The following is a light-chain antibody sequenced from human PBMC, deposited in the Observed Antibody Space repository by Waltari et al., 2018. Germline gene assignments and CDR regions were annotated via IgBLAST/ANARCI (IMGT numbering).Light chain of an antibody. V-gene: IGLV2-14*03. CDR3: SSYTRTNTLV. CDR1: NRDVGAFNF. CDR2: DVT. Sequence: QSALTQPASVSGSPGQSITISCTGTNRDVGAFNFVSWFQQHPGKAPKLLIYDVTKRPAGVSNRLSGSRSGNTASLTISGLQTEDEAEYYCSSYTRTNTLVFGGGSRLTVL. J-gene: IGLJ2*01.